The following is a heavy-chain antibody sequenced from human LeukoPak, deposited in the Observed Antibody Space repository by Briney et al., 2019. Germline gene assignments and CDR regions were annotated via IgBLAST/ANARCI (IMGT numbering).Heavy chain of an antibody. CDR2: ISSSGSTI. D-gene: IGHD3-10*01. CDR1: GFTFSSYA. CDR3: AALAGFGELLFPLDY. Sequence: PGGSLRLSCAASGFTFSSYAMSWIRQAPGKGLEWVSYISSSGSTIYYADSVKGRFTISRDNAKNSLYLQMNSLRAEDTAVYYCAALAGFGELLFPLDYWGQGTLVTVSS. J-gene: IGHJ4*02. V-gene: IGHV3-11*01.